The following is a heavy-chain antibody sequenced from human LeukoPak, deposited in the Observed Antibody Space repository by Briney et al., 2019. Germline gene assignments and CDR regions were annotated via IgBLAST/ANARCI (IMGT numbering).Heavy chain of an antibody. V-gene: IGHV4-59*01. D-gene: IGHD3-22*01. CDR2: IYYSGST. CDR3: ARDRGYYDCSGLIN. CDR1: GGSISSYY. J-gene: IGHJ4*02. Sequence: SETLSLTCTVSGGSISSYYWSWIRQPPGKGLEWIGYIYYSGSTNYNPSLKSRVTISVDTSKNQFSLKLSSVTAADTAVYYCARDRGYYDCSGLINWGQGTLVTVSS.